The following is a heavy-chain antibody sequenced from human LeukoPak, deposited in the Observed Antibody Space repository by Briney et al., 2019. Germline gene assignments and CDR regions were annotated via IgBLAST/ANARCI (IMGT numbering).Heavy chain of an antibody. Sequence: ASVKVSCKASGYTFSMYYIHWVRQAPGQGLEWMGGSIPIFGTANYAQKFQGRVTITTDESTSTAYMELSSLRSEDTAVYYCARGGWLQIDDFDYWGQGTLVTVSS. V-gene: IGHV1-69*05. CDR2: SIPIFGTA. CDR3: ARGGWLQIDDFDY. CDR1: GYTFSMYY. J-gene: IGHJ4*02. D-gene: IGHD5-24*01.